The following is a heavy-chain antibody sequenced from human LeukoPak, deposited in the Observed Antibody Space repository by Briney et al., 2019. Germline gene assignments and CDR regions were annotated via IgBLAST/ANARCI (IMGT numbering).Heavy chain of an antibody. CDR1: GFTFSNYA. Sequence: GGSLRLSCAASGFTFSNYAMSWVRQAPGKGLEWVSSISGSGGSTYNAESVRGRFTISRDNSENTLYLQMNSLRAEDTAAYYCAKIEDPYCGGECYPSSSNGMDVWGRGTTVIVSS. CDR2: ISGSGGST. D-gene: IGHD2-21*01. V-gene: IGHV3-23*01. J-gene: IGHJ6*02. CDR3: AKIEDPYCGGECYPSSSNGMDV.